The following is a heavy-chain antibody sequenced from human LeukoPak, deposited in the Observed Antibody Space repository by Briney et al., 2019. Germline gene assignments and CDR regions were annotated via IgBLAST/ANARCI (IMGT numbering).Heavy chain of an antibody. CDR3: AKGTGRYWTFLDY. CDR1: EFPFDDYA. Sequence: PGGSLRLSGAASEFPFDDYAMHWVRRAPGKGLEWVSGISWNSGSLDYVDSVKGRFTISRDNAKNSLYLGMNSLRPEDTALYYCAKGTGRYWTFLDYWGQGAPVTVSS. V-gene: IGHV3-9*01. J-gene: IGHJ4*02. CDR2: ISWNSGSL. D-gene: IGHD1-26*01.